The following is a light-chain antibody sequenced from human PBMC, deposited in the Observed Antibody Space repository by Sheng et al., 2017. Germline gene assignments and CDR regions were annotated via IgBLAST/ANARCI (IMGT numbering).Light chain of an antibody. CDR2: DAS. CDR1: QNIKNNY. CDR3: HQYADFPRT. Sequence: ETVLTQSPGTLSLSPGENAILSCRAGQNIKNNYISWYQQRPGQSPRLVIYDASRRATGIPDRFSGSGSGTDFTLTISRLEPEDFALYFCHQYADFPRTFGPGTRVDVK. V-gene: IGKV3-20*01. J-gene: IGKJ3*01.